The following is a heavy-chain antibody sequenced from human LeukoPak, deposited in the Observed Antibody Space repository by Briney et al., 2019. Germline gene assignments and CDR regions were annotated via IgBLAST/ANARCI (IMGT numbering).Heavy chain of an antibody. V-gene: IGHV3-30*02. D-gene: IGHD3-10*01. Sequence: GGSLRLSCTASGFTFSSYGMHWVRQAPGKGLEWVAFIRYDGGNKFYADSVKGRFTISRDNSKNTLYLQMNSLRAEDTAVYYCARAINYYGSGSYYIRHPPDYWGQGTLVTVSS. CDR1: GFTFSSYG. CDR2: IRYDGGNK. J-gene: IGHJ4*02. CDR3: ARAINYYGSGSYYIRHPPDY.